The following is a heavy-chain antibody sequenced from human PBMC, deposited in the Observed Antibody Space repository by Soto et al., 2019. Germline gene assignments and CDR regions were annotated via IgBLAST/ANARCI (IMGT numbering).Heavy chain of an antibody. D-gene: IGHD1-26*01. V-gene: IGHV6-1*01. Sequence: SQTLSLTCAITGASVFSNSDGWSWGRQSPSRGLEWMGRTYYRSRLYDEYAVSVRGRITINPDTSKNQSSLQRNSVTTEDTAVYFCARGEQYSGRIFDDWGQGTLVTVSS. CDR1: GASVFSNSDG. J-gene: IGHJ4*01. CDR2: TYYRSRLYD. CDR3: ARGEQYSGRIFDD.